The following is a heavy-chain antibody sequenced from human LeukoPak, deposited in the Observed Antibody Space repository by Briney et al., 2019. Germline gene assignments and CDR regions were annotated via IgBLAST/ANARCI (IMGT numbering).Heavy chain of an antibody. Sequence: PSETLSLTCAVYGGSFSGYYWSWIRQPPGTGLEGLGYIYYSGSTNYNPSLQSRVTISVDTSKNQFSLKLSSVTAADTAVYYCARHGRRNWNVAYYYGMDVWGQGTTVTVSS. CDR3: ARHGRRNWNVAYYYGMDV. CDR2: IYYSGST. J-gene: IGHJ6*02. V-gene: IGHV4-59*08. CDR1: GGSFSGYY. D-gene: IGHD1-20*01.